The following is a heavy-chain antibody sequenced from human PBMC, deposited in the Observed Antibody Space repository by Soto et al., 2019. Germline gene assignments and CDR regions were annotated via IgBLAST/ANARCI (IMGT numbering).Heavy chain of an antibody. Sequence: PGGSLRLSCAASGFTFSDYYMSWIRQAPGKGLEWVSYISSSSSYTNYADSVKGRFTISRDNAKNSLYLQMNSLRAEDTAVYYCARAPARSSSYSYGYAYYFDYWGQGTLVTVSS. CDR3: ARAPARSSSYSYGYAYYFDY. J-gene: IGHJ4*02. V-gene: IGHV3-11*06. CDR2: ISSSSSYT. CDR1: GFTFSDYY. D-gene: IGHD5-18*01.